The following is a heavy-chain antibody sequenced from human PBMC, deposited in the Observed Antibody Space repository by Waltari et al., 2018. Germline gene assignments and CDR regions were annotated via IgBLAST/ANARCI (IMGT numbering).Heavy chain of an antibody. Sequence: QVQLVQSGAEVKKPGASVKVSCKASGYTFTGYYMHWVRQAPGQGLEWMGLINPNSGGTNYAQKFQGRVTMTRDTSISTAYMELSRLRSDDTAVYYCASYGSGSYSYPHFDYWGQGTLVTVSS. CDR2: INPNSGGT. D-gene: IGHD3-10*01. CDR3: ASYGSGSYSYPHFDY. J-gene: IGHJ4*02. V-gene: IGHV1-2*02. CDR1: GYTFTGYY.